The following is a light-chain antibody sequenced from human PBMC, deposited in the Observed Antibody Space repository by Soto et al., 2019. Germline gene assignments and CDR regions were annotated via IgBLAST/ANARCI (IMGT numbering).Light chain of an antibody. CDR1: QSLSSTF. J-gene: IGKJ1*01. CDR2: GVS. CDR3: GQFVSSPPRT. V-gene: IGKV3-20*01. Sequence: EIVLTQSPGTMSLSPGERATLSFRASQSLSSTFLAWYQQKPGQAPRLLIYGVSTRATGIPDRFSGSWSGTDFTLSISRLEPEDFAVYYCGQFVSSPPRTFGQGTKVDIK.